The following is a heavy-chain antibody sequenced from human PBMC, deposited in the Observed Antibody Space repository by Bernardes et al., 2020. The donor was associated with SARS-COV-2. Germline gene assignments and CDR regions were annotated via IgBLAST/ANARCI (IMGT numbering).Heavy chain of an antibody. D-gene: IGHD2-21*02. J-gene: IGHJ4*02. Sequence: GVLRLSCAASGFTFSTHSMNWVRQAPGKGLEWVSYITSDMKTIYYADSVRGRFIISRDNAMSRLYLQMNSLRVEDTAIYYCVRTVNGSAIWGQGTQVTVSS. CDR1: GFTFSTHS. CDR3: VRTVNGSAI. V-gene: IGHV3-48*01. CDR2: ITSDMKTI.